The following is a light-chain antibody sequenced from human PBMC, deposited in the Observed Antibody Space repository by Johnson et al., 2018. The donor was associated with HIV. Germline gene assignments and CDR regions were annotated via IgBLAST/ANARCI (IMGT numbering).Light chain of an antibody. CDR2: DNN. Sequence: QSVLTQPPSVSAAPGQKVTISCSGSSSNIGNNYVSWYQQVPGTAPKLLIYDNNKRPSGIPDRFSGSKSGTSATLGITGLQTENEAEYYCGTWDSSLSAYVFGIGTKVTVL. CDR1: SSNIGNNY. CDR3: GTWDSSLSAYV. V-gene: IGLV1-51*01. J-gene: IGLJ1*01.